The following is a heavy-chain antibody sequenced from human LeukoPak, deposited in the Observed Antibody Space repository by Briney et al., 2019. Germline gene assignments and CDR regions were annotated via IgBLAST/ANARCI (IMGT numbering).Heavy chain of an antibody. D-gene: IGHD3-10*01. V-gene: IGHV3-53*01. CDR3: AKDRATYYYGSGSYPL. Sequence: PGGSLRLSCTVSGFTVSSDSMSWVRQAPGKGLEWVSFIYSGGSTHYSDSVKGRFTISRDNSKNTLYLQMNSLRAEDTAVYYCAKDRATYYYGSGSYPLWGQGTLVTVSS. J-gene: IGHJ4*02. CDR2: IYSGGST. CDR1: GFTVSSDS.